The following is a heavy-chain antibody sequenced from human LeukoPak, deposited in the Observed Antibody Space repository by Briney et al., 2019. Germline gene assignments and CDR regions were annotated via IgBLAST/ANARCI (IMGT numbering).Heavy chain of an antibody. Sequence: SETLSLTCHISGHSTTISYYWAWFRQSPGKGLERIATLFKSDRSFSHASLESRVNMSLDTSKSPFSLNLTSVTAADTAVYSCARVLPVPYLLDAWGRGTQVTVSS. CDR1: GHSTTISYY. CDR3: ARVLPVPYLLDA. V-gene: IGHV4-38-2*02. CDR2: LFKSDRS. D-gene: IGHD3-10*02. J-gene: IGHJ4*02.